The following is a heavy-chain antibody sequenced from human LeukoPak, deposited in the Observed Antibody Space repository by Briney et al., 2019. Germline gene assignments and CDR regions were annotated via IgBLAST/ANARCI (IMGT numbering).Heavy chain of an antibody. Sequence: PETLSLTCAVSDHSISSGYYWGWIRQPPGKRLEWIGSIYHSGSTYYNPSLKSRVTISVDTSKNQFSLKLTSVTAADTAVYYCARRPGYSSSWYKGKVGQYYFDYWGKGILVTVSS. V-gene: IGHV4-38-2*01. CDR1: DHSISSGYY. D-gene: IGHD6-13*01. CDR2: IYHSGST. CDR3: ARRPGYSSSWYKGKVGQYYFDY. J-gene: IGHJ4*02.